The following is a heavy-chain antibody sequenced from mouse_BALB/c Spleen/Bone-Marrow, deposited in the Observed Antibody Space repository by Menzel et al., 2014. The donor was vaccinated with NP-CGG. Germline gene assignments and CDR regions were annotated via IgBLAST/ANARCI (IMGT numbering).Heavy chain of an antibody. CDR3: ARVNYYGSFDY. CDR1: GFTFSSYA. Sequence: EVMLVESGGGLVKLGGSLKLSCAASGFTFSSYAMPWVRQTPEKRLEWVASISSGGSTYYPDSVKGRFTISRDNARNILYLQMSSLRSEDTAMYYCARVNYYGSFDYWGQGTTLTVSS. V-gene: IGHV5-6-5*01. J-gene: IGHJ2*01. D-gene: IGHD1-2*01. CDR2: ISSGGST.